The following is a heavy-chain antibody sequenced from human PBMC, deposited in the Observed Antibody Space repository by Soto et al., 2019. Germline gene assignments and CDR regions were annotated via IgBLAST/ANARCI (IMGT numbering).Heavy chain of an antibody. CDR3: ARTSYSSSRYSANWIDP. CDR2: IYYSGST. V-gene: IGHV4-39*01. Sequence: SETLSLTCTVSGDSISSSSYHWGWVRQPPGEGLEWIGTIYYSGSTFYNPSLGSRVAISGDTSKNQFSLRLNSVTAADTAVYYCARTSYSSSRYSANWIDPWGQGTLVSVSS. J-gene: IGHJ5*02. CDR1: GDSISSSSYH. D-gene: IGHD6-13*01.